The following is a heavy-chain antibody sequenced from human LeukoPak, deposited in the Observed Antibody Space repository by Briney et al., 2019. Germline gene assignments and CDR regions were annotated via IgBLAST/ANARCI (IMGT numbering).Heavy chain of an antibody. D-gene: IGHD3-3*01. V-gene: IGHV3-48*03. CDR1: GFTFSSYE. CDR2: ISSSGSTI. Sequence: GGSLRLSCAASGFTFSSYEMNWVRQAPGKGLEWVSYISSSGSTIYYADSVKGRFTISRDNAKNSLYLQMNSLRAEDTAVYYCARDFYDFWTPNDAFDIWGQGTMVTVSS. J-gene: IGHJ3*02. CDR3: ARDFYDFWTPNDAFDI.